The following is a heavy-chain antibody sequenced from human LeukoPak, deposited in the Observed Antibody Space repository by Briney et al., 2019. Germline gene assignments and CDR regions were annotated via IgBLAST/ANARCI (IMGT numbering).Heavy chain of an antibody. D-gene: IGHD3-22*01. CDR1: GYSFTSYW. Sequence: GESLKISCKGSGYSFTSYWIGWVRQMPGKGLEWMRIIYAGDSDTRYSPSFQGQVTISADKSISTAYLQWSSLKASDTAMYYCARLGGDYYDSSGAPLGYWGQGTLVTVSS. CDR3: ARLGGDYYDSSGAPLGY. J-gene: IGHJ4*02. CDR2: IYAGDSDT. V-gene: IGHV5-51*01.